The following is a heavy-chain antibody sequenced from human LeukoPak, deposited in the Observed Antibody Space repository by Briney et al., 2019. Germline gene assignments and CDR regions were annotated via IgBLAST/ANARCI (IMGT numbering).Heavy chain of an antibody. V-gene: IGHV3-9*01. CDR1: GFTFDDYA. Sequence: QPGGSLRLSCAASGFTFDDYAMHWVRQAPGKGLEWVSGISWNSGSIGCADSVKGRFTISRDNAKNSLYVQMNSLRAEDTALYYCAKGLAAAGTDAFDIWGQGTMVTVSS. D-gene: IGHD6-13*01. CDR3: AKGLAAAGTDAFDI. J-gene: IGHJ3*02. CDR2: ISWNSGSI.